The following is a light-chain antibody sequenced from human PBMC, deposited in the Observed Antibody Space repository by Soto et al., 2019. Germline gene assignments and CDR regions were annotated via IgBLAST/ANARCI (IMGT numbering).Light chain of an antibody. CDR2: DAS. Sequence: EIVLTQSPATLSLSPGERAALSCRASQSVSSYLAWYKQKPGQAPRLLIYDASNRATGIPARFSGSGSGTYFTLTISSLEPEDFAVYYCQQRSNWPSTFGGGTKVEIK. CDR3: QQRSNWPST. J-gene: IGKJ4*01. V-gene: IGKV3-11*01. CDR1: QSVSSY.